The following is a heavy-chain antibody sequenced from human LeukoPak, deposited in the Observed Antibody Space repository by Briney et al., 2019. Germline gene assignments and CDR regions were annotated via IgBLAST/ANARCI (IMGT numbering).Heavy chain of an antibody. CDR3: AKGLWGAYYYGMDV. D-gene: IGHD3-16*01. CDR1: GFTFSTYW. Sequence: GGSLRLSCAASGFTFSTYWMHWVRQAPGKGLVWVSVISGSGVTTDYADSVMGRSTVSRDNSRNALYLQLDSLRAEDTAIYFCAKGLWGAYYYGMDVWGQGTTVTVSS. V-gene: IGHV3-23*01. J-gene: IGHJ6*02. CDR2: ISGSGVTT.